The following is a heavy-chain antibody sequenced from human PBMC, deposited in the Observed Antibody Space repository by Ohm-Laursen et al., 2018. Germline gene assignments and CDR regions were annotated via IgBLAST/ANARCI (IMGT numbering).Heavy chain of an antibody. D-gene: IGHD3-3*01. CDR3: AKSSYDFWSGYYHWFDP. Sequence: LRLSCSASGFTFSSYEMNWVRQAPGKGLEWVSYISSSGSTIYYADSVKGRFTISRDNSKNTLYLQMNSLRAEDTAVYYCAKSSYDFWSGYYHWFDPWGQGTLVTVAA. CDR1: GFTFSSYE. J-gene: IGHJ5*02. CDR2: ISSSGSTI. V-gene: IGHV3-48*03.